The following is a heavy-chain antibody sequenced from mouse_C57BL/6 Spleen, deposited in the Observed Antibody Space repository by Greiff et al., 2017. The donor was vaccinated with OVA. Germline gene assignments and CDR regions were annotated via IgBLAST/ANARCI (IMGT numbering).Heavy chain of an antibody. V-gene: IGHV5-12*01. CDR3: ARGGGYNWYFDV. J-gene: IGHJ1*03. CDR2: ISNGGGST. Sequence: EVQLQESGGGLVQPGGSLKLSCVASGFTFSDYYMYWVRQTPEKRLEWVAYISNGGGSTYYPDTVKGRFTMSRDNAKNTLYLQMRRLKSEDTAMYYCARGGGYNWYFDVWGTETTVTVSS. CDR1: GFTFSDYY. D-gene: IGHD2-2*01.